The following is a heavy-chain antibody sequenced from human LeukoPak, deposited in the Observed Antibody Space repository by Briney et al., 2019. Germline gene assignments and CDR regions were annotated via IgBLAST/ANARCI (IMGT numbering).Heavy chain of an antibody. CDR2: IYHSGST. CDR1: GGSISSDTYS. V-gene: IGHV4-30-2*01. CDR3: ASRDGSGGDYPMDY. J-gene: IGHJ4*02. Sequence: SQTLSLTCAVSGGSISSDTYSWTWIRQPPGKGLEWIGFIYHSGSTYYNPSLKSRVTISIDTSKNQFSLKLNSVTAADTAVYYCASRDGSGGDYPMDYWGEGTLVSVSS. D-gene: IGHD3-10*01.